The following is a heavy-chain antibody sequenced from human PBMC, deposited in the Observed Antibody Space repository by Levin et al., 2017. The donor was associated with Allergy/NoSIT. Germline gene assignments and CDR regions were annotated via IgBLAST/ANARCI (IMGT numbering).Heavy chain of an antibody. CDR3: ANLRYYDYIWGTISGPEY. CDR1: GFTFSSYG. Sequence: PGGSLRFSCAASGFTFSSYGMHWVRQAPGKGLEWVAVISYDGSNKYYADSVKGRFTISRDNSKNTLYLQMNSLRAEDTAVYYCANLRYYDYIWGTISGPEYWGQGTLVTVSS. V-gene: IGHV3-30*18. D-gene: IGHD3-16*01. J-gene: IGHJ4*02. CDR2: ISYDGSNK.